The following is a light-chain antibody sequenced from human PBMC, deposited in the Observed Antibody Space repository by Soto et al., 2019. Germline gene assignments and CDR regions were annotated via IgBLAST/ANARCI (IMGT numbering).Light chain of an antibody. CDR1: QSSSSW. J-gene: IGKJ1*01. CDR3: QHYNSYSWT. CDR2: DAS. Sequence: DIQMTQSPSTLSASVGDRVTITCRASQSSSSWLAWYQQKPGKAPKLLIYDASSLESGVPSRFSGSGSGTEFTLTISSLQPDDFATYYCQHYNSYSWTFGQGTKVEIK. V-gene: IGKV1-5*01.